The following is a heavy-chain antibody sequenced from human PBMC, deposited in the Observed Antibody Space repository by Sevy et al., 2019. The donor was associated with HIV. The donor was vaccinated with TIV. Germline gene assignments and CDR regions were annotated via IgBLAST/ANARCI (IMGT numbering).Heavy chain of an antibody. D-gene: IGHD1-26*01. CDR1: GFTFSSYG. V-gene: IGHV3-30*02. CDR2: IRYDGSNK. J-gene: IGHJ4*02. CDR3: AKDGSGSYFSSYYFDY. Sequence: GGSPRLSCAASGFTFSSYGMHWVRQAPGKGLEWVAFIRYDGSNKYYADSVKGRFTISRDNSKNTLYLQMNSLRAEDTAVYYCAKDGSGSYFSSYYFDYWGQGTLVTVSS.